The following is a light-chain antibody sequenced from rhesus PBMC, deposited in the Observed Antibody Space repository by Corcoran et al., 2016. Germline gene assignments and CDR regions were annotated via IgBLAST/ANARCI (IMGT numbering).Light chain of an antibody. V-gene: IGKV2-86*01. J-gene: IGKJ1*01. CDR1: QSLLDSEDGNTY. Sequence: DIVMTQTPLSLPVTPGEPASISCRSSQSLLDSEDGNTYLDWYLQKPGQYPHPLFYEVSNRALGVPVRVSGSGSDTDFTLKISRVEADDVGVYYCMQYTHIPWTFGQGTKVEIK. CDR3: MQYTHIPWT. CDR2: EVS.